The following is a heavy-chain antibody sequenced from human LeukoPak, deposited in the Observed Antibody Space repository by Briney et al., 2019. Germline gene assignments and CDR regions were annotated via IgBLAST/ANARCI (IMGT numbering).Heavy chain of an antibody. V-gene: IGHV3-30-3*01. J-gene: IGHJ4*02. CDR3: ARVFPSVAGTSDY. D-gene: IGHD6-19*01. Sequence: GRSLRLSCAASGFTFSSYAMLWVRQAPGKGLEWVAVISYDGSNKYYADSVKGRFTISRDNSKNTLYLQMNSLRAEDTAVYYCARVFPSVAGTSDYWGQGTLVTVSS. CDR1: GFTFSSYA. CDR2: ISYDGSNK.